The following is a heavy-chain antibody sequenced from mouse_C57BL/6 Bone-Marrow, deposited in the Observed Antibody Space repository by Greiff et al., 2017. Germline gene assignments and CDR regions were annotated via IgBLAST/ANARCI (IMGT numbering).Heavy chain of an antibody. Sequence: EVQLVESGGDLVKPGGSLKLSCAASGFTFSSYGMSWVRQTPDKRLEWVATISSGGSYTYYPDSVKGRFTISRDNAKNTLYLQMSSLKSEDTAMYYCARQKGSYDYGAWFAYWGQGTLVTVSA. CDR1: GFTFSSYG. CDR3: ARQKGSYDYGAWFAY. J-gene: IGHJ3*01. V-gene: IGHV5-6*01. D-gene: IGHD2-4*01. CDR2: ISSGGSYT.